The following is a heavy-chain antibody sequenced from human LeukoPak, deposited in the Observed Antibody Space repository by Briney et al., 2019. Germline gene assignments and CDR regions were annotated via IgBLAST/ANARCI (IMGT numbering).Heavy chain of an antibody. CDR1: GLTFGSYA. V-gene: IGHV3-23*01. J-gene: IGHJ6*03. D-gene: IGHD2-15*01. Sequence: GGSLRLSCAASGLTFGSYAMSWVRQPPGKGLEWVSAISGSGGSTYYADSVKGRFTISRDNSKKTLYLQMNSLRAEDTAVYFWIRGGVAANNYYYYMDVWGRGTTVIVSS. CDR2: ISGSGGST. CDR3: IRGGVAANNYYYYMDV.